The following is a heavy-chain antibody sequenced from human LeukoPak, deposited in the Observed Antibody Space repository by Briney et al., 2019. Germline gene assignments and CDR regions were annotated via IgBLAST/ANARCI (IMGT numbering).Heavy chain of an antibody. CDR2: ISSYSSTI. D-gene: IGHD3-10*01. V-gene: IGHV3-48*01. CDR1: GFIFSSYG. Sequence: PGGSLRLSCAASGFIFSSYGMNWVRQAPGKGLEWVSYISSYSSTIYYADSVKGRFTISRDNSKNTLYLQMNSLRAEDTAVYYCAGNHRHLNYGSGSPLLGMDVWGKGTTVTISS. J-gene: IGHJ6*03. CDR3: AGNHRHLNYGSGSPLLGMDV.